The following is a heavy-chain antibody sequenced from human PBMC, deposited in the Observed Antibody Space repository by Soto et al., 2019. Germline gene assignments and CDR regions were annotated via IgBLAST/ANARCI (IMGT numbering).Heavy chain of an antibody. CDR2: ISAYNGNT. CDR3: AELVLRSGYYNYYFDY. Sequence: QVQLVQSGAEVKKPGASVKVSCKASGYTFTSYGISWVRQAPGQRLEWMGWISAYNGNTNYAQKLQGRVTMTTDTSTRTGYMGLGSLRSDDRAVYHCAELVLRSGYYNYYFDYWGQGTLVTVSS. V-gene: IGHV1-18*01. J-gene: IGHJ4*02. D-gene: IGHD3-3*01. CDR1: GYTFTSYG.